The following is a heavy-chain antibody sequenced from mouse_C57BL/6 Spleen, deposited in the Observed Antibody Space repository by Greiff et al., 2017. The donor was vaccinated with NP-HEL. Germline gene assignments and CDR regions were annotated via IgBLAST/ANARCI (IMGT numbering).Heavy chain of an antibody. D-gene: IGHD2-4*01. J-gene: IGHJ4*01. V-gene: IGHV1-26*01. CDR3: AVYYDYDPYAMDY. Sequence: EVQLQQSGPELVKPGASVKISCKASGYTFTDYYMNWVKQSHGKSLEWIGDINPNNGGTSYNQKFKGKATLTVDKSSSTAYMELRSLTSEDSAVYYCAVYYDYDPYAMDYWGQGTSVTVSS. CDR2: INPNNGGT. CDR1: GYTFTDYY.